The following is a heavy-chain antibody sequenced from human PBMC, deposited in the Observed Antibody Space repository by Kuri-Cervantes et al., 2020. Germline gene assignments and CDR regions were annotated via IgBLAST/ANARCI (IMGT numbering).Heavy chain of an antibody. J-gene: IGHJ4*02. CDR3: AREVGEETRDMYYFDY. Sequence: SLKISCAASGFTFDDYAMHWVRQAPGKGLEWVSGISWNSGSIGYADSAKGRFTISRDNAKNSLYLQMNSLRAEDTAVYYCAREVGEETRDMYYFDYWGQGTLVTVSS. V-gene: IGHV3-9*01. D-gene: IGHD3-10*01. CDR1: GFTFDDYA. CDR2: ISWNSGSI.